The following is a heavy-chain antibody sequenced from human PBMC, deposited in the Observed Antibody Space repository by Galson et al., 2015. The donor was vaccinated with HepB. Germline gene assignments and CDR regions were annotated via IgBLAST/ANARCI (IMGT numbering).Heavy chain of an antibody. Sequence: SVKVSCKASGYTFTSYGISWVRQAPGQGLEWMGWISAYNGNTNYAQKLQGRVTMTTDTSTNTAYMELRSLRSDDTAVYYCAMYCSSTSCYPPSFDYWGQGTLVTVSS. CDR2: ISAYNGNT. CDR1: GYTFTSYG. D-gene: IGHD2-2*01. CDR3: AMYCSSTSCYPPSFDY. V-gene: IGHV1-18*04. J-gene: IGHJ4*02.